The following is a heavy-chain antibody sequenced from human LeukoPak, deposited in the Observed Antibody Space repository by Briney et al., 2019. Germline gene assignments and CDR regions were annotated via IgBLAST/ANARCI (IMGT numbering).Heavy chain of an antibody. V-gene: IGHV1-69*13. J-gene: IGHJ4*02. CDR2: IIPIFGTA. CDR1: GGTFSSYA. CDR3: AGRKGEWLRALDY. Sequence: SVKVSCKASGGTFSSYAISRVRQAPGQGLEWMGGIIPIFGTANYAQKFQGRVTITADESTSTAYMELSSLRSEDTAVYYCAGRKGEWLRALDYWGQGTLVTVSS. D-gene: IGHD5-12*01.